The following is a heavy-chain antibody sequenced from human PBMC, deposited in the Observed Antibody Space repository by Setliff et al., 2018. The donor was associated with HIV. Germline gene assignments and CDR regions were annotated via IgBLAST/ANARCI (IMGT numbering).Heavy chain of an antibody. Sequence: GGSLRLSCAASGFTFSSYSMNWVRQAQGKGLEWVSSISSSSSYIYYADSVKGRFTISIDNAKNSLYLQMNSLRAEDTAVYYCACGPLSSSWYNWFDPWGQGTLVTVSS. J-gene: IGHJ5*02. D-gene: IGHD6-13*01. CDR2: ISSSSSYI. CDR1: GFTFSSYS. V-gene: IGHV3-21*01. CDR3: ACGPLSSSWYNWFDP.